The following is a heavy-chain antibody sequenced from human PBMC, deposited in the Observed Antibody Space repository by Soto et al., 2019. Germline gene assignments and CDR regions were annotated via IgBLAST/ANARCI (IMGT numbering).Heavy chain of an antibody. CDR3: AAETAYSNYLYVFDY. CDR2: IVVGSGNT. J-gene: IGHJ4*02. Sequence: SVKVSCKASGFTFTSSAVQWVRQARGQRLEWIGWIVVGSGNTNYAQKFQERVTITRDMSTSTAYMELSSLRSEDTAVYYCAAETAYSNYLYVFDYWGQGTLVTVSS. V-gene: IGHV1-58*01. CDR1: GFTFTSSA. D-gene: IGHD4-4*01.